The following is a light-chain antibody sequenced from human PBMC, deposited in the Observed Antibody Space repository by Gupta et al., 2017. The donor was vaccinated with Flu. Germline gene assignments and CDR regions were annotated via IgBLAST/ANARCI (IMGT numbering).Light chain of an antibody. V-gene: IGKV1-8*01. CDR3: QQYYSYPPA. J-gene: IGKJ3*01. CDR1: QGISSY. Sequence: GDRVTITCRASQGISSYVAWYQQKPGKAPKLLIYAASTLQSGVPSRFSGSGSGTDFTLTISCLQAEDFATYYCQQYYSYPPAFGPGTKVEIK. CDR2: AAS.